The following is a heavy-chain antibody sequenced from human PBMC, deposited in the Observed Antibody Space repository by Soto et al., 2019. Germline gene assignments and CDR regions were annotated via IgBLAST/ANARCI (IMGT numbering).Heavy chain of an antibody. J-gene: IGHJ5*02. CDR2: IIPIFGTA. CDR3: ARDPGNLNLFRDNWFGP. D-gene: IGHD3-9*01. Sequence: SVKLSCKASGGTFSSYAISWVRQAPGQGLEWMGGIIPIFGTANYAQKFQGRVTITADESTSTAYMELSSLRSEDTAVYYCARDPGNLNLFRDNWFGPWGQGTLVTVSS. V-gene: IGHV1-69*13. CDR1: GGTFSSYA.